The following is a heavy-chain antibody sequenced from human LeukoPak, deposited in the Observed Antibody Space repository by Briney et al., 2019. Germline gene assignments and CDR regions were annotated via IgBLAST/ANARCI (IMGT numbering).Heavy chain of an antibody. V-gene: IGHV1-18*04. CDR3: ARDMEYSGYEHFDY. J-gene: IGHJ4*02. D-gene: IGHD5-12*01. Sequence: GASVKVSCKASGYTFTSYGISWVRQAPGQGLEWMGWISACNGNTNYAQKLQGRVTMTTDTSTSTAYMELRSLRSDDTAVYYCARDMEYSGYEHFDYWGQGTLVTVSS. CDR1: GYTFTSYG. CDR2: ISACNGNT.